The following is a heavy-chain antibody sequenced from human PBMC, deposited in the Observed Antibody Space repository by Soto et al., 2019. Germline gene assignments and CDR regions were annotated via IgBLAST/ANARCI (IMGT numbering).Heavy chain of an antibody. Sequence: QVQLQESGPGLVQPSDTLSLTCAVSGGSITSGHWWSWVRQTPGKALEGIGEIYHCGTTDYNPSLKGRVTMSVDKSKNQFSLKLKSVTSADPAVYYCAREGAYFDSWSGYFGPGYFDKWGQGILVTVSS. CDR2: IYHCGTT. D-gene: IGHD3-3*01. V-gene: IGHV4-4*02. CDR3: AREGAYFDSWSGYFGPGYFDK. CDR1: GGSITSGHW. J-gene: IGHJ4*02.